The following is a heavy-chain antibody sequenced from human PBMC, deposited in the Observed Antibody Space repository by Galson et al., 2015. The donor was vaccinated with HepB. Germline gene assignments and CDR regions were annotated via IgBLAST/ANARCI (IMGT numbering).Heavy chain of an antibody. CDR1: GGTFSNYA. CDR2: IIPIFGIA. J-gene: IGHJ4*02. D-gene: IGHD5-12*01. Sequence: SVKVSCKASGGTFSNYAISWVRQAPGQGLEWMGGIIPIFGIANYPQKFQGRVTITADKSTNTSYMELSSLRSKDTAVYFCARGGYSGYHFTYWGQGTLVTVSP. CDR3: ARGGYSGYHFTY. V-gene: IGHV1-69*10.